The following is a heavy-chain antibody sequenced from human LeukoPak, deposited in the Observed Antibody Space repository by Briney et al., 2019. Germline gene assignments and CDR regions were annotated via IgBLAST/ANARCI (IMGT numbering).Heavy chain of an antibody. CDR2: IYYSGST. Sequence: SETLSLTCTVSGGSISSYYWSWIRQPPGKGLEWIGYIYYSGSTTYNPSLKSRVTISVDTSKSQFSLKLSSVTAADTAVYYCARDRGFTATPYYYYHGMDVWGQGTTVTVSS. J-gene: IGHJ6*02. CDR3: ARDRGFTATPYYYYHGMDV. D-gene: IGHD5-12*01. CDR1: GGSISSYY. V-gene: IGHV4-59*13.